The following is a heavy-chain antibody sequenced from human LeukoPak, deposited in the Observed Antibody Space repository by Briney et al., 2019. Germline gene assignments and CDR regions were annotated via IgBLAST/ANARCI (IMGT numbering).Heavy chain of an antibody. V-gene: IGHV1-69*06. Sequence: TVKVSCKASGGTFSSYAISWVRQAPGQGLEWMGGIIPIFGTANYAQKFQGRVTITADKSTSTAYMELSSLRSEDTAVYYCARSTSLGYWFDPWGQGTLVTVSS. CDR1: GGTFSSYA. CDR3: ARSTSLGYWFDP. D-gene: IGHD2-2*01. CDR2: IIPIFGTA. J-gene: IGHJ5*02.